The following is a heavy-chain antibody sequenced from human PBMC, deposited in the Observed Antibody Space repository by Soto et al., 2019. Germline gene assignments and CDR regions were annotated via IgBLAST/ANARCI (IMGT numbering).Heavy chain of an antibody. CDR1: GFTFSSYA. D-gene: IGHD1-26*01. V-gene: IGHV3-30-3*01. CDR3: ARSSYSGSYYLDY. CDR2: ISYDGSNK. J-gene: IGHJ4*02. Sequence: GGSLRLSCAASGFTFSSYAMHWVRQAPGKGLEWVAVISYDGSNKYYADSVKGRFTISRDNSKNTLYLQMNSLRAEDTAVYYCARSSYSGSYYLDYWGQGTLVTVSS.